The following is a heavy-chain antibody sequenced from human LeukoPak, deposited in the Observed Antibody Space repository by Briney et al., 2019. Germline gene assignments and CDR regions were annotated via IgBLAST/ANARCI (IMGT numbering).Heavy chain of an antibody. J-gene: IGHJ4*02. CDR3: ARVSGGSGSYYPYYFDY. CDR1: GYTFTSYG. V-gene: IGHV1-18*01. CDR2: ISAYNGNT. D-gene: IGHD3-10*01. Sequence: GASVKVSCKASGYTFTSYGISWVRQAPGRGLEWMGWISAYNGNTNYAQKLQGRVTMTTDTSTSTGYMELRSLRSDDTAVYYCARVSGGSGSYYPYYFDYWGQGTLVTVSS.